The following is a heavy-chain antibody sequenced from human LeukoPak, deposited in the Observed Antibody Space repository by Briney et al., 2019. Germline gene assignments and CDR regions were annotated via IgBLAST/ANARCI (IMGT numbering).Heavy chain of an antibody. CDR1: GYTFTSYG. D-gene: IGHD1-26*01. V-gene: IGHV1-18*01. CDR2: ISVYNGNT. J-gene: IGHJ4*02. Sequence: ASVKVSCKASGYTFTSYGISWVRQAPGQGLEWMGWISVYNGNTTYAQKLQGRVTMTTDTSTSTAYMELRSLRSDDTAVYYCASSLGATDFRYWGQGTLVTVSS. CDR3: ASSLGATDFRY.